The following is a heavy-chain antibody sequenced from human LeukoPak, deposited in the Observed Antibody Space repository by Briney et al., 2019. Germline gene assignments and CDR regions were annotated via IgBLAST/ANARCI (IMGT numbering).Heavy chain of an antibody. D-gene: IGHD4-17*01. J-gene: IGHJ6*02. V-gene: IGHV3-21*01. CDR3: ARDQAPPNYGDYPFYYYGMDV. CDR1: GFTFSSYS. CDR2: ISSSSSYI. Sequence: GGSLRLSCAASGFTFSSYSMNWVRQAPGKGLEWVSSISSSSSYIYYADSVKGRFTISRDNAKNSLYLQMNSLRAEDTAVYYCARDQAPPNYGDYPFYYYGMDVWGQGTTVTVSS.